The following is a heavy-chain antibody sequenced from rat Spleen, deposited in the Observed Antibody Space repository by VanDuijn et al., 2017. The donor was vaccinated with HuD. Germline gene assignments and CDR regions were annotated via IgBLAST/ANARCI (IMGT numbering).Heavy chain of an antibody. J-gene: IGHJ3*01. CDR2: IIYDGSST. CDR1: GFTFSDYA. Sequence: EVQLVESGGGLVQPGRSLKFSCAASGFTFSDYAMAWVRQAPKKGLEWVATIIYDGSSTYYRDSVKGRFTISRDNAKSTLFLQMDSLRSEDTATYYCARHEYGGYSWFAYWGQGTPVTVSS. D-gene: IGHD1-11*01. V-gene: IGHV5-17*01. CDR3: ARHEYGGYSWFAY.